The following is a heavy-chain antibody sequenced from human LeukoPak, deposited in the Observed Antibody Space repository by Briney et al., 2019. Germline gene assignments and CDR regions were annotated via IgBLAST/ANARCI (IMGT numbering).Heavy chain of an antibody. Sequence: PSETLSLTCTVSGYSISSGYYWGWIRQPPGKGLEWIGSIYHSGSTYYNPSLKSRVTISVDTSKNQFSLKLSSVTAADTAVYYRAREPPPTGYSGYDTARPPYYYMDVWGKGTTVTVSS. J-gene: IGHJ6*03. V-gene: IGHV4-38-2*02. CDR2: IYHSGST. CDR1: GYSISSGYY. D-gene: IGHD5-12*01. CDR3: AREPPPTGYSGYDTARPPYYYMDV.